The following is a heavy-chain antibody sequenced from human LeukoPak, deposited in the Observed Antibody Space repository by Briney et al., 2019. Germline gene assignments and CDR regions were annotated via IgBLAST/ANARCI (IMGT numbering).Heavy chain of an antibody. J-gene: IGHJ4*02. Sequence: AAVKVSCKVSGYTLTELSMHWVRQAPGKGLEWMGGFDPEDGETIYAQKFQGRVTMTEDTSTDTAYMELSSLRSEDTAAYYCATVSCGGDCYSRDFDYWGQGTLVTVSA. V-gene: IGHV1-24*01. D-gene: IGHD2-21*02. CDR3: ATVSCGGDCYSRDFDY. CDR2: FDPEDGET. CDR1: GYTLTELS.